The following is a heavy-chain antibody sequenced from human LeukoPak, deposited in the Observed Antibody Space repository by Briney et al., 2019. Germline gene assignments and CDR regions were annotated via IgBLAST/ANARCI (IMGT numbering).Heavy chain of an antibody. CDR2: IIPSDGFT. CDR3: ARGGVGVRGVIIMVRYYYYYMDV. V-gene: IGHV1-46*02. Sequence: GASVKVSCKASGGTFKNYAISWVRQAPGQGLEWMGMIIPSDGFTSYAQKFQGRVTMTRGMSTSTVYMELSSLRSDDTAVYYCARGGVGVRGVIIMVRYYYYYMDVWGKGTTVTISS. CDR1: GGTFKNYA. D-gene: IGHD3-10*01. J-gene: IGHJ6*03.